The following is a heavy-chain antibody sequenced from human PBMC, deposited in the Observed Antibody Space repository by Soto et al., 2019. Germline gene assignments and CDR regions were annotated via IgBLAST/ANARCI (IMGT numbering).Heavy chain of an antibody. Sequence: PGGSLRLSCAASGFTFSSYAVSWVRQAPGKGLEWVSAISGSGGSTYYADSVKGRFTISRDNSKNTLYLQMNSLRAEDTAVYYCAKTSTMIVVVKGPYFDYWGQGTLVTVSS. J-gene: IGHJ4*02. CDR3: AKTSTMIVVVKGPYFDY. V-gene: IGHV3-23*01. CDR1: GFTFSSYA. CDR2: ISGSGGST. D-gene: IGHD3-22*01.